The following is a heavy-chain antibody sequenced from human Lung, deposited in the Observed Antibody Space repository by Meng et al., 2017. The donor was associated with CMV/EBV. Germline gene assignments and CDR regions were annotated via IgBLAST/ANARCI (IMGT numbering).Heavy chain of an antibody. CDR1: GFTYGDYA. D-gene: IGHD2-15*01. V-gene: IGHV3-49*04. CDR3: TRKLLSYYSYAMDV. J-gene: IGHJ6*02. CDR2: IRSKAYGGTT. Sequence: GESLKISCTASGFTYGDYAMSWVRQAPGKGLEWVGFIRSKAYGGTTEYATSVKGKFTISIDDSKSIAYLQMNSLKTEDTAVYYCTRKLLSYYSYAMDVWGQGNXVNGAS.